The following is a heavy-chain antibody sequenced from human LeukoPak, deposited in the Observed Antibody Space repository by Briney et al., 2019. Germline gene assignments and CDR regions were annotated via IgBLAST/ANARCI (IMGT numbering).Heavy chain of an antibody. CDR2: IYYSGSM. Sequence: SETLSLTCTVSGGSISSSSFYWGWIRQPPGKGLERIGSIYYSGSMYYNPSLKSRVTISVDTSKNQFSLKLSSVTAADTAVYYCARPSTKYSSSSGYFQHWGQGTLVTVSS. V-gene: IGHV4-39*01. CDR3: ARPSTKYSSSSGYFQH. D-gene: IGHD6-6*01. CDR1: GGSISSSSFY. J-gene: IGHJ1*01.